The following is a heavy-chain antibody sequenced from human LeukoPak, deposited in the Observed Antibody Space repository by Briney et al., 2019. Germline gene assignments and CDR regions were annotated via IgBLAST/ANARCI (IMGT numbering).Heavy chain of an antibody. Sequence: GGSLRLSCAASGFTFSDYYMNWIRQAPGKGLEWVSYISSSGTTIYYADSVKGRFTISRDNAKNSLYLQMNSLRAEDTAVYYCTRAARGCTDGSCYSDYWGQGTLVTVSS. CDR3: TRAARGCTDGSCYSDY. J-gene: IGHJ4*02. D-gene: IGHD2-15*01. CDR1: GFTFSDYY. CDR2: ISSSGTTI. V-gene: IGHV3-11*01.